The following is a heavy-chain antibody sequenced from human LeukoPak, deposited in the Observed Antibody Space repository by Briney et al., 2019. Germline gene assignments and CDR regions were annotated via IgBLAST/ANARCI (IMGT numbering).Heavy chain of an antibody. J-gene: IGHJ4*02. Sequence: GGSLRLSCAASGFTFSGYWMSWVRQAPGKGLEWVANINQDGSEKYYVDSVKGRFTISRDNAKNSLFLQMGSLRVEDTAVYYCARDRGGSYSAIDYWGQGTLVTVSS. CDR2: INQDGSEK. D-gene: IGHD1-26*01. CDR3: ARDRGGSYSAIDY. V-gene: IGHV3-7*01. CDR1: GFTFSGYW.